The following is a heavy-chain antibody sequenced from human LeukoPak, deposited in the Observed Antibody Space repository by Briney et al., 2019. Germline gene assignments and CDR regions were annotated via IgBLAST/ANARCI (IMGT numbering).Heavy chain of an antibody. CDR3: ARDSGYSGYDFDY. J-gene: IGHJ4*02. Sequence: GGSLRLSCAASKLTFSNYWMNWVRQAPGKGLEWVANIRQDGTERSYVDSVKGRFTISRDNAKNTLFLQMNSLRAEDTAVYYCARDSGYSGYDFDYWGQGTLVTVSS. CDR1: KLTFSNYW. D-gene: IGHD5-12*01. V-gene: IGHV3-7*01. CDR2: IRQDGTER.